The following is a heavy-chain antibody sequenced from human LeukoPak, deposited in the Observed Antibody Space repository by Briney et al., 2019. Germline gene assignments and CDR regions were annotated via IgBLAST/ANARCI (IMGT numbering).Heavy chain of an antibody. Sequence: ASVKVPCKVSGYTLAELLMHWVRQAPGKGLEWMGGFDPEDGEPEDGESIDAQKFQGRVTMTEDTSTNTAYMELSRLTSEDTAVYYCARGIRAGAFDIWGQGTMVTVSS. CDR3: ARGIRAGAFDI. V-gene: IGHV1-24*01. D-gene: IGHD2-21*01. J-gene: IGHJ3*02. CDR1: GYTLAELL. CDR2: FDPEDGEPEDGES.